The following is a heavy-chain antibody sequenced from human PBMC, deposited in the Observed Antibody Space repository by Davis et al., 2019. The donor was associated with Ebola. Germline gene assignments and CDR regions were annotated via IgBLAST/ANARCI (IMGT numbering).Heavy chain of an antibody. J-gene: IGHJ4*02. CDR1: GYTFTGSY. D-gene: IGHD1-14*01. CDR3: ARHSQYINPVVYY. V-gene: IGHV1-2*06. Sequence: AASVKVSCKASGYTFTGSYIHWFRQAPGQGLEWMGRINPNSGGTNYPQKFQGRVTMTSDSSISTAYMELSRLRPDDTAVYYCARHSQYINPVVYYWGQGTLVTVSS. CDR2: INPNSGGT.